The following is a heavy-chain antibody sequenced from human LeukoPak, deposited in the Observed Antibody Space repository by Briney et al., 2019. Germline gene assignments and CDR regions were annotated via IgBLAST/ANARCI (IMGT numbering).Heavy chain of an antibody. Sequence: GASVKVSCKASVYTFTGYDMHWVRQAPGQGLEWMGWVNLKSGGTNYAQNFQGRVTMTGDTSSSTVFMELSSLRSDDTAIYYCVTSTASCCDFDYWGRGSLVTVSS. D-gene: IGHD2-2*01. CDR1: VYTFTGYD. V-gene: IGHV1-2*02. CDR2: VNLKSGGT. CDR3: VTSTASCCDFDY. J-gene: IGHJ4*02.